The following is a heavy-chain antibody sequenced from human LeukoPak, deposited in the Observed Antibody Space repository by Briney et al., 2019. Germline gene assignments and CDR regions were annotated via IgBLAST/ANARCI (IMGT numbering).Heavy chain of an antibody. CDR2: MNPNTGKT. V-gene: IGHV1-8*01. D-gene: IGHD4-23*01. Sequence: GASVKVSCKASGYTFTKYDINWVRQATGQGLEWMGWMNPNTGKTGYAQKFQGRVTMTRNTSISTAYMQLSSLRSEDTAVYYCARGRWPEFDYWGQGTLDTVSS. CDR1: GYTFTKYD. CDR3: ARGRWPEFDY. J-gene: IGHJ4*02.